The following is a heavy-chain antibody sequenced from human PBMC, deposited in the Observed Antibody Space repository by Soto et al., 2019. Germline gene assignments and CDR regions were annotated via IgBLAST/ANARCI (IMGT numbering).Heavy chain of an antibody. J-gene: IGHJ4*02. D-gene: IGHD3-9*01. V-gene: IGHV4-34*01. Sequence: PSETLSLTCAVYGGSFSGYYWSWIRQPPGKGLEWIGEINHSGSTNYNPSLKSRVTISVDTSKNQFSLKLSSVTAADTAVYYCARGNTFDWFPLHYWGQGTLVTVSS. CDR3: ARGNTFDWFPLHY. CDR2: INHSGST. CDR1: GGSFSGYY.